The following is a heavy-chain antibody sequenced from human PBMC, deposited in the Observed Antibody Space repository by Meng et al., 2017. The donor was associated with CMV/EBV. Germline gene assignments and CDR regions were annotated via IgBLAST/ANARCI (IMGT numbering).Heavy chain of an antibody. CDR1: GFTFSSYA. J-gene: IGHJ3*02. Sequence: GESLQISCAASGFTFSSYAMHWVRQAPGKGLEWVAVISYDGSNKYYADSVKGRFTISRDNSKNTLYLQMNSLRAEDTAVYYCARTYYYDSSGYYYEDDAFDIWGQGTMVTVSS. V-gene: IGHV3-30*04. CDR3: ARTYYYDSSGYYYEDDAFDI. D-gene: IGHD3-22*01. CDR2: ISYDGSNK.